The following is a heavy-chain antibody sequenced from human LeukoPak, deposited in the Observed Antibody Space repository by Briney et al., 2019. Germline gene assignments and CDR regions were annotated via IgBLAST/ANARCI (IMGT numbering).Heavy chain of an antibody. J-gene: IGHJ4*02. CDR2: INTYNGNT. CDR3: ARNSHGYGSGWQQFNFDY. CDR1: GYTFINYG. D-gene: IGHD6-19*01. Sequence: ASVKVSYKASGYTFINYGITWVRQAPGQGLEWMGWINTYNGNTNYAQRLQDRVTMTTDTSTSTAYMGLRGLRSDDTAIYYCARNSHGYGSGWQQFNFDYWGQGTLVTVSS. V-gene: IGHV1-18*01.